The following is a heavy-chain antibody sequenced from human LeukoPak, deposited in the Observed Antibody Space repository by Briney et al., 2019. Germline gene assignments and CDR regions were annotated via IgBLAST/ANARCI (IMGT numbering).Heavy chain of an antibody. CDR1: GFTFSSYA. CDR3: ARDSGLRLSYFDY. Sequence: PGRSLRLSCAASGFTFSSYAMHWVRQAPGKGLEWVAVISYDGSNKYYADSVKGRFTISRDNSKNTLYLQMNSLRAEDTAVSYCARDSGLRLSYFDYWGQGTLVTVSS. D-gene: IGHD4-17*01. CDR2: ISYDGSNK. V-gene: IGHV3-30*01. J-gene: IGHJ4*02.